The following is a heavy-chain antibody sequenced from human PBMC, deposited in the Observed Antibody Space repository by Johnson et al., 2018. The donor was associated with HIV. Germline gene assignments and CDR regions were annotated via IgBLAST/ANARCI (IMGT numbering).Heavy chain of an antibody. Sequence: VQLVESGGGLVQPGGSLRLSCAASGFTFSSYGMHWVRQAPGKGLAWVAFIRYDGSNKYYADSVKGRFTIPRDNSKNTLYLQMNSLRAEDTAVYYCAKVRGWSDDTFDIWGQGTMVTVSS. J-gene: IGHJ3*02. V-gene: IGHV3-30*02. D-gene: IGHD5-12*01. CDR2: IRYDGSNK. CDR1: GFTFSSYG. CDR3: AKVRGWSDDTFDI.